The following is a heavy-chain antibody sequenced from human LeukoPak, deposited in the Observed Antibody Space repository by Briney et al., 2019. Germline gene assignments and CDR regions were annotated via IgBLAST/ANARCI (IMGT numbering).Heavy chain of an antibody. CDR1: GGSVSSGGYY. CDR2: IYYSGST. J-gene: IGHJ5*02. CDR3: AREEYYGSGSYYGGFDP. V-gene: IGHV4-61*08. Sequence: SETLSLTCTVSGGSVSSGGYYWSWIRQPPGKGLEWIGYIYYSGSTNYNPSLKSRVTISVDMSKNQFSLKLSSVTAADTAVYYCAREEYYGSGSYYGGFDPWGQGTLVTVSS. D-gene: IGHD3-10*01.